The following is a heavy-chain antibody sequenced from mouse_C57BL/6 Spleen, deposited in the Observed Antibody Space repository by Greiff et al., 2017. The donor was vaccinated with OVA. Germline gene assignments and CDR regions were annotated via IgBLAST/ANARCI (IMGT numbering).Heavy chain of an antibody. CDR1: GYTFTDYE. CDR3: TLPYYAMDY. CDR2: IDPETGGT. V-gene: IGHV1-15*01. J-gene: IGHJ4*01. Sequence: ESGAELVRPGASVTLSCKASGYTFTDYEMHWVKQTPVHGLEWIGAIDPETGGTAYNQKFKGKAILTADKSSSTAYMELRSLTSEDSAVYYCTLPYYAMDYWGQGTSVTVSS.